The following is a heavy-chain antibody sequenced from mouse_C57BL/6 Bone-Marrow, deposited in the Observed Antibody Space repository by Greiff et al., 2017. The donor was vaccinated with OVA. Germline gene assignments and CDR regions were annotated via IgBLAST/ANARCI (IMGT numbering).Heavy chain of an antibody. Sequence: QVQLQQSGAELARPGASVKLSCKASGYTFTSYGISWVKQSTGKGLEWIGELYPRSGNTYYNEKLMGKATLTADNSSSTAYMELRCLTSEDSAVEFCARVNYGSSPRAMDYWGQGTSVTVSS. CDR1: GYTFTSYG. CDR3: ARVNYGSSPRAMDY. V-gene: IGHV1-81*01. D-gene: IGHD1-1*01. J-gene: IGHJ4*01. CDR2: LYPRSGNT.